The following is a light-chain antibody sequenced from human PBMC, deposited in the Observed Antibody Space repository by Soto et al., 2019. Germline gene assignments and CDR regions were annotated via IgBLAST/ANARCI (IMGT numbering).Light chain of an antibody. CDR2: AAS. CDR1: QTISSW. Sequence: DIQMTQSPSTLSGSVGDRVTLTCRASQTISSWLAWYKQKPGKAPKLLSYAASTLQSGVPSRFRGSGSGTEFTLTISSLKPEDFETYYCQQVNSNPQTFGQGTRLEIK. J-gene: IGKJ5*01. V-gene: IGKV1-5*01. CDR3: QQVNSNPQT.